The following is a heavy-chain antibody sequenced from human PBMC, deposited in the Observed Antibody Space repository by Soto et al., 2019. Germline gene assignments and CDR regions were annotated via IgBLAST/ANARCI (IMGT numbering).Heavy chain of an antibody. J-gene: IGHJ4*02. CDR1: GYSISSGYY. CDR2: IYDSGST. CDR3: AMRASGEPPYYFDS. D-gene: IGHD7-27*01. Sequence: SETLSLTCAVSGYSISSGYYWGWIRQPPGRGPEWIASIYDSGSTYYNLSLKSRVTISLDTSKSQFSLKLSSVAAADTAMYYCAMRASGEPPYYFDSWGQGTLVTVSS. V-gene: IGHV4-38-2*01.